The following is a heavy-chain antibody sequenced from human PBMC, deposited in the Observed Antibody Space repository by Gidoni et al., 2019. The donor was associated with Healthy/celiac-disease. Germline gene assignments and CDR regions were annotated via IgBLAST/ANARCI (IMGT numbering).Heavy chain of an antibody. J-gene: IGHJ6*03. CDR2: ISYDGSNK. V-gene: IGHV3-30*04. D-gene: IGHD6-6*01. Sequence: QVQLVESGGGVVQPGRSLSLSCAASGFTFSSYAMHWVRQAPGKGLEWVAVISYDGSNKYYADSVKGRFTISRDNSKNTLYLQMNSLRAEDTAVYYCARGEYSSLRYYYYYYMDVWGKGTTVTVSS. CDR3: ARGEYSSLRYYYYYYMDV. CDR1: GFTFSSYA.